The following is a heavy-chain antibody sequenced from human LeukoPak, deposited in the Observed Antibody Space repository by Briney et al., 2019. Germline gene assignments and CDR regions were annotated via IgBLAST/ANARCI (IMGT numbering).Heavy chain of an antibody. J-gene: IGHJ4*02. CDR1: GITFSSYW. D-gene: IGHD3-10*01. Sequence: GGSLRLSCAASGITFSSYWMHWVRQAPGKGLVWVSRINGDGSSTSYADSVKGRFTISRDSAKNMLYLQMNSLRAEDTAVYYCARDLVRGALFDNWGQGTLVTVSS. V-gene: IGHV3-74*01. CDR3: ARDLVRGALFDN. CDR2: INGDGSST.